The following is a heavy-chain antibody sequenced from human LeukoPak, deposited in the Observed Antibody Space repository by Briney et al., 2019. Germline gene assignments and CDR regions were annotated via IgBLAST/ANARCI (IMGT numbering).Heavy chain of an antibody. V-gene: IGHV4-34*01. D-gene: IGHD2-15*01. Sequence: ASETLSLTCAVYGGSFSGYYWSWIRQPPGKGLEWIGGINHSRTTNYNPSLKSRVTISVDTSKNQFSLKLSSVTAADTAVYYCARDVDATSGWFDPWGQGTLVTVSS. CDR3: ARDVDATSGWFDP. J-gene: IGHJ5*02. CDR1: GGSFSGYY. CDR2: INHSRTT.